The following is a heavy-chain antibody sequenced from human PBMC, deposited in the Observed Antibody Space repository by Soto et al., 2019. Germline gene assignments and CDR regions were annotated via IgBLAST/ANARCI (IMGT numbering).Heavy chain of an antibody. CDR1: GFRFSGFA. Sequence: QVQLVESGGGVVQPGASLRLSCAASGFRFSGFAMHWVRQAPGKGLEWVAVTSFDASENFYVDSVKGRFYISRDDSHNTVFLQMNGLRPEDTGIYYCARDLGGYVHLWDKSNYWGQGTLVNVSS. J-gene: IGHJ4*02. CDR2: TSFDASEN. CDR3: ARDLGGYVHLWDKSNY. V-gene: IGHV3-30*04. D-gene: IGHD5-12*01.